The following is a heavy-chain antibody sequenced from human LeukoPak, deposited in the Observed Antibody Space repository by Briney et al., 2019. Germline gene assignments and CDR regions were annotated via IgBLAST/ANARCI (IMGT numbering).Heavy chain of an antibody. CDR1: GGSFSGYY. J-gene: IGHJ6*02. CDR3: ARGPHIVVVPAARRVGMDI. V-gene: IGHV4-34*01. D-gene: IGHD2-2*01. CDR2: INHSGST. Sequence: SETLSLTCSVSGGSFSGYYWSWIRQPPGKGLEWIGEINHSGSTNYNPSLKSRVTISVDTSKNQFSLKLSSVTAADTAVYYCARGPHIVVVPAARRVGMDIWGQGTTVTVSS.